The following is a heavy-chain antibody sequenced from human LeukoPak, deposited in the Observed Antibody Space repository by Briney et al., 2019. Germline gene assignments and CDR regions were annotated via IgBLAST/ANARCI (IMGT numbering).Heavy chain of an antibody. CDR3: AKAGDYSYFDY. D-gene: IGHD4-11*01. CDR2: ISGSGST. CDR1: GFTFSSYA. J-gene: IGHJ4*02. V-gene: IGHV3-23*01. Sequence: GGSLRLSCAASGFTFSSYAMNWVRQAPGKGLEWVSTISGSGSTHYADSVKGRFTISRDNSKNTLYLQMNSLRAEDTAVYYCAKAGDYSYFDYWGQGTLVTVSS.